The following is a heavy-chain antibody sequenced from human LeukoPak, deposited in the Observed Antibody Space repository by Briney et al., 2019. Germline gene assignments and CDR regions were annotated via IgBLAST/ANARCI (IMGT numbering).Heavy chain of an antibody. CDR2: IYPGDSDI. D-gene: IGHD2-15*01. V-gene: IGHV5-51*01. Sequence: GESLKISCKGSGYTFTSYWIDWVRQMPGKGLEWMAIIYPGDSDIRYSPSFQGQVTISADKSISTAYLQWSSLKASDTAMYYCATNYCSGGSCYPNWFDPWGQGTLVTVSS. CDR1: GYTFTSYW. J-gene: IGHJ5*02. CDR3: ATNYCSGGSCYPNWFDP.